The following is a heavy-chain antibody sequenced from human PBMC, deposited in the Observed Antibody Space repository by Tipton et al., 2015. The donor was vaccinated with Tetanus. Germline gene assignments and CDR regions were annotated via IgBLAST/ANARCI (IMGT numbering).Heavy chain of an antibody. CDR1: GGSISSSSYY. Sequence: TLSLTCTVSGGSISSSSYYWGWIRQPPGKGLEWIGSIYYSGTTSYNPSLKSRLTISVDTTKNHFSLNLSSLTAADTAVYYCARHVEQLVPYYYYYMDVWGEGTTVTVSS. V-gene: IGHV4-39*01. J-gene: IGHJ6*03. D-gene: IGHD6-6*01. CDR2: IYYSGTT. CDR3: ARHVEQLVPYYYYYMDV.